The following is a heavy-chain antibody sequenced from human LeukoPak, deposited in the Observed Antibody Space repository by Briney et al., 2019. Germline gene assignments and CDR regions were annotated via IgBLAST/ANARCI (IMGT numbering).Heavy chain of an antibody. CDR1: GFTFSSYG. V-gene: IGHV3-30*02. CDR3: AKGDDYVWGSYRYTLDY. J-gene: IGHJ4*02. Sequence: GRSLRLSCAASGFTFSSYGMHWVRQAPGKGLEWVAFIRYDGSNKYYADSVKGRFTISRDNSKNTLYLQMNSLRAEDTAVYYCAKGDDYVWGSYRYTLDYWGQGTLVTVSS. D-gene: IGHD3-16*02. CDR2: IRYDGSNK.